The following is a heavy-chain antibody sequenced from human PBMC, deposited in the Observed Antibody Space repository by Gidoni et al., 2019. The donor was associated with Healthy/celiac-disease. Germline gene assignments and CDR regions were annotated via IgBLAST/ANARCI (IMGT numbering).Heavy chain of an antibody. D-gene: IGHD3-10*01. Sequence: EVQLVESGGGLIQPGGSLRLSCAASGFTVSSNYMSWVRQAPGKGLEWVSVIYSGGSTYYADSVKGRFTISRENSKNTLYLQMNSLRAEDTAVYYCARDRKAESIAPPVAPFARILKNGGGMDVWGQGTTVTVSS. CDR3: ARDRKAESIAPPVAPFARILKNGGGMDV. CDR1: GFTVSSNY. CDR2: IYSGGST. V-gene: IGHV3-53*01. J-gene: IGHJ6*02.